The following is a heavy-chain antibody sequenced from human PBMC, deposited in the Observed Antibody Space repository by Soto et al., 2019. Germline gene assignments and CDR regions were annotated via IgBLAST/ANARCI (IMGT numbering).Heavy chain of an antibody. CDR3: ASSPCSGGSCYFPRLYYFDY. D-gene: IGHD2-15*01. CDR1: GGSFSGYY. Sequence: PSETLSLTCAVYGGSFSGYYWSWIRQPPGKGLEWIGEINHSGSTNYNPSLKSRVTISVDTSKNQFSLKLSSVTAADTAVYYCASSPCSGGSCYFPRLYYFDYWGQGTLVTVSS. J-gene: IGHJ4*02. V-gene: IGHV4-34*01. CDR2: INHSGST.